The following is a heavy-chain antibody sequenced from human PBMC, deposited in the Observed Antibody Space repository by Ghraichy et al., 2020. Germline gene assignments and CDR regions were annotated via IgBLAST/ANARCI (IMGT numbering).Heavy chain of an antibody. Sequence: SETLSLTCTVSGDSISSGGYYWTWIRQHPGKGLEWIGFLYYSGGTYYNPSLKSRVTISVGTSKNKFSLKLSSVTAADTAVYYCASSIGPQGANQASFDIWGQGTMVTVSS. D-gene: IGHD1-14*01. CDR3: ASSIGPQGANQASFDI. CDR2: LYYSGGT. V-gene: IGHV4-31*03. CDR1: GDSISSGGYY. J-gene: IGHJ3*02.